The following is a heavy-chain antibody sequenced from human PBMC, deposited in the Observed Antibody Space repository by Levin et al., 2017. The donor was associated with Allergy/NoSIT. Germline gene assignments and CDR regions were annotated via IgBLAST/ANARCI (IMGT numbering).Heavy chain of an antibody. CDR3: ARDVGDYGDYGILDY. D-gene: IGHD4-17*01. CDR2: IYTSGST. J-gene: IGHJ4*02. V-gene: IGHV4-61*02. CDR1: GGSISSGSYY. Sequence: SETLSLTCTVSGGSISSGSYYWSWIRQPAGKGLEWIGRIYTSGSTNYNPSLKSRVTISVDTSKNQFSLKLSSVTAADTAVYYCARDVGDYGDYGILDYWGQGTLVTVSS.